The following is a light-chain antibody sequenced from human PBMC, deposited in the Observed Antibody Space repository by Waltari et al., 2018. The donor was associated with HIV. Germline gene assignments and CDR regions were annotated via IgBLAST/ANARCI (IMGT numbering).Light chain of an antibody. CDR1: SSDVGAYNY. Sequence: QSAMTQPASVAGSPGQSITISCTGTSSDVGAYNYVSCYQLHPGKAPKLMIYDVSNRPSGVSARFSGSKSANTASLTISGLQAEDEAQYYCSSYTSSSTVVFCGGTKLTVL. J-gene: IGLJ2*01. V-gene: IGLV2-14*03. CDR2: DVS. CDR3: SSYTSSSTVV.